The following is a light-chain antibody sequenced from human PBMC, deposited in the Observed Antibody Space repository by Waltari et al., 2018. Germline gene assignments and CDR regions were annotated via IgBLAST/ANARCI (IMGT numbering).Light chain of an antibody. CDR1: QGVTSP. J-gene: IGKJ1*01. CDR2: NTS. CDR3: QQTFITPWT. Sequence: DIQITQSPSSLSASVGERVTIACRPSQGVTSPLNWYQQKPGRAPKLLISNTSTLQNGVPSRFSGSGSGTDFTLTITSLHPEDFASYSCQQTFITPWTFGPGTKVDI. V-gene: IGKV1-39*01.